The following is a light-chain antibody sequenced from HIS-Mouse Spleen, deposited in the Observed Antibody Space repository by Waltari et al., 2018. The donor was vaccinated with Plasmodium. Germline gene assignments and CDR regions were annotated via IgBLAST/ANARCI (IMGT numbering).Light chain of an antibody. Sequence: DIVLTQSPGTLSLSPGERATLSCRASQSVSSSYLAWYQQKPGQAPRLLIHGASSRATGIPDRFSGSGSGTDFTLTISRLEPEDFAVYYCQQYGSSPYTFGQGTKLEIK. CDR2: GAS. CDR3: QQYGSSPYT. J-gene: IGKJ2*01. CDR1: QSVSSSY. V-gene: IGKV3-20*01.